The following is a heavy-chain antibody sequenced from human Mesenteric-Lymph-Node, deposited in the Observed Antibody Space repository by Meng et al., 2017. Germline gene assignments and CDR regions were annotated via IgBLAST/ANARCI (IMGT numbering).Heavy chain of an antibody. CDR3: ASGLLWFGAAPYY. D-gene: IGHD3-10*01. V-gene: IGHV4-31*03. J-gene: IGHJ4*02. CDR1: GGSISSGGYY. CDR2: IYYSGST. Sequence: LRLSCTVSGGSISSGGYYWSWIRQHPGKGLEWIGYIYYSGSTYYNPYLKSRVTISVDTSNNQFSLKLSSVTAADTAVYYCASGLLWFGAAPYYWGQGTLVTVSS.